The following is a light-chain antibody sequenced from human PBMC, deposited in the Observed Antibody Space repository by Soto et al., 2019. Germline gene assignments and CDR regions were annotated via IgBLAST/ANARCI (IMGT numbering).Light chain of an antibody. CDR1: SSDVGGYNY. Sequence: QSALTQPRSVSGSPGQSVTISCTGTSSDVGGYNYVTWYQHHAGKAPKLRIYDVSKRPSGVPDRFSGSRSGNTASLTISGLKTEDEAEYFCCSYAGRNTLVCGGGTK. CDR3: CSYAGRNTLV. J-gene: IGLJ3*02. CDR2: DVS. V-gene: IGLV2-11*01.